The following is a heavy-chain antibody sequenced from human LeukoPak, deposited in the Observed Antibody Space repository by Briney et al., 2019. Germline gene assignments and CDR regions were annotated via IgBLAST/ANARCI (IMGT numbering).Heavy chain of an antibody. V-gene: IGHV3-21*01. Sequence: GGALRPSCAASGFTFSSYSMNWVRQAPGKGLEWVSSISSSSSYMYYADSVKGRFTISRNNAKNSLYLQMNSLRAEDTAVYYCARGPDIVVVVNNWFDPWGQGTLVTVSS. D-gene: IGHD2-15*01. J-gene: IGHJ5*02. CDR3: ARGPDIVVVVNNWFDP. CDR2: ISSSSSYM. CDR1: GFTFSSYS.